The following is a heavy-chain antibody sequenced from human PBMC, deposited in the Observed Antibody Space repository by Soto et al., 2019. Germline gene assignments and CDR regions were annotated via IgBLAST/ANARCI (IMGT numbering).Heavy chain of an antibody. J-gene: IGHJ3*02. CDR2: INPSGDTT. D-gene: IGHD4-17*01. CDR1: GYTLTDFY. CDR3: ATLRSWDDDAFDI. V-gene: IGHV1-46*03. Sequence: ASVKVSCKASGYTLTDFYIHWVRQAPGQGLEWMGIINPSGDTTTFAQNFQGRVTMTGDTSTGTVYMELNSLRSEDTAVYYCATLRSWDDDAFDIWGQGTMVTVSS.